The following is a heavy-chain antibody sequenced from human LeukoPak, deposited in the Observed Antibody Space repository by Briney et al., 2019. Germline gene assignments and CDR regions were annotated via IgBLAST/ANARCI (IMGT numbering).Heavy chain of an antibody. CDR1: GDSVSSNSAA. V-gene: IGHV6-1*01. J-gene: IGHJ4*02. Sequence: SQTLSLTCAISGDSVSSNSAAWNWIRQSPSRGLEWLGRTYYRSKWSNDYAVSVKSRITINPDTSKNQFSLQLNSVTPEDTAVYYCARAFWDCSGRSCTAKGFDHWGPGTLVTVSS. CDR2: TYYRSKWSN. D-gene: IGHD2-15*01. CDR3: ARAFWDCSGRSCTAKGFDH.